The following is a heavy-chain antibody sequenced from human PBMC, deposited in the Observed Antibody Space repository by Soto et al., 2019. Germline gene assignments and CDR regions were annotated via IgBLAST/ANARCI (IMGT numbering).Heavy chain of an antibody. J-gene: IGHJ6*02. D-gene: IGHD2-15*01. V-gene: IGHV2-5*01. Sequence: SGPTLVNPTPPLTLTCTFSGFSLSTSGVGVGWIRQPPGKALECLVIIYWNDDKRYSPSLKSRVTITKDTSKNQVVLTMTNMDPVDTATYYCAHTIRGGGYYYSGMDVWAKGPRSPSP. CDR1: GFSLSTSGVG. CDR2: IYWNDDK. CDR3: AHTIRGGGYYYSGMDV.